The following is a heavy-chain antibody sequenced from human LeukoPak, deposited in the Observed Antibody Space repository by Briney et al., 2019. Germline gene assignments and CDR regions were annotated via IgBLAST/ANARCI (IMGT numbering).Heavy chain of an antibody. J-gene: IGHJ4*02. D-gene: IGHD2-15*01. Sequence: GASVTLSCKASGYTFTHFDISWVRQAPGQGLEWMGRISPYNGDTYYAQNLQGRVTVTTDTSTRTAYMELKSLTSDDTAVYYCARKRGGCYPDWGQGTLVTVLS. CDR2: ISPYNGDT. CDR1: GYTFTHFD. CDR3: ARKRGGCYPD. V-gene: IGHV1-18*01.